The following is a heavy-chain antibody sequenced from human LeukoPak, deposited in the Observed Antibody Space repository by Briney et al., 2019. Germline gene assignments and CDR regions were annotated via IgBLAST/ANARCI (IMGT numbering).Heavy chain of an antibody. V-gene: IGHV3-30*04. Sequence: QPGRSLRLSCVASGLAFSSYSMRWVRQAPGKGLEWVGVVSYDGSDEYYTDSVKGRFTISRDNSKNTLYLQMNSLRADDTAVYYCARDFTPEWFDIHWGQGTLVTVS. D-gene: IGHD3-3*01. CDR2: VSYDGSDE. CDR3: ARDFTPEWFDIH. J-gene: IGHJ4*02. CDR1: GLAFSSYS.